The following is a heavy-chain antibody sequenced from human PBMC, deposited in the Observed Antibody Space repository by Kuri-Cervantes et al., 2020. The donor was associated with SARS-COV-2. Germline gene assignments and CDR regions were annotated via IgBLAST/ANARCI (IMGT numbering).Heavy chain of an antibody. V-gene: IGHV1-69*13. Sequence: SVKVSCKAPGGTFSNDALIWVRQAPGQGLEWMGGIIPIFGTVNYAQKFQGRVTITADESTSTAYMDLSSVRSEDTAVYYCARSSGSYYGGRIDYWGQGTLVTVSS. D-gene: IGHD3-10*01. CDR3: ARSSGSYYGGRIDY. CDR1: GGTFSNDA. CDR2: IIPIFGTV. J-gene: IGHJ4*02.